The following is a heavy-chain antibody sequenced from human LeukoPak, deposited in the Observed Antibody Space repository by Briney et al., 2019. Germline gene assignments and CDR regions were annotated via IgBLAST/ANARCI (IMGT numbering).Heavy chain of an antibody. V-gene: IGHV3-33*01. CDR2: IWYDGSNK. J-gene: IGHJ4*02. D-gene: IGHD4-11*01. CDR1: GFTFGSYG. Sequence: GGSLRLSCAASGFTFGSYGMHWVRQAPGKGLEWVAVIWYDGSNKYYGDSVKGRFTISRDNSKNTLYLQMNSLKAEDTAVYYCARDLDYSTGFDYWGQGTLVTVSS. CDR3: ARDLDYSTGFDY.